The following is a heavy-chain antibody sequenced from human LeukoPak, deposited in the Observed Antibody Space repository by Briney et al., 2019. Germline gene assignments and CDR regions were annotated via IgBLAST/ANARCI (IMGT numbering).Heavy chain of an antibody. Sequence: PSETLSLTCTVSGGSIRSGSHYWSWIRQPPGKGLEWIGSIYYSGSTYYNPSLENRVTISIDTSKNHFSLKLSSLSAADTSFYYCAKRDDSGGNLVDLWGQGTLVTVS. V-gene: IGHV4-39*02. CDR2: IYYSGST. CDR1: GGSIRSGSHY. D-gene: IGHD3-22*01. CDR3: AKRDDSGGNLVDL. J-gene: IGHJ4*02.